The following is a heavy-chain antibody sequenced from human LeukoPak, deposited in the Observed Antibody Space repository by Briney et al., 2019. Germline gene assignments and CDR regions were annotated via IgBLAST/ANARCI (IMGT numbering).Heavy chain of an antibody. Sequence: GGSLRLSCAASGFTFSSYWMHWVRQAPGKGLVWVSRINTDGSSTSYADSVKGRSTISRDNAKNTLYLQMNSLRAEDTAVYYCARACSGGSSYGAFDIWGQGTMVTVSS. CDR1: GFTFSSYW. CDR2: INTDGSST. D-gene: IGHD2-15*01. J-gene: IGHJ3*02. CDR3: ARACSGGSSYGAFDI. V-gene: IGHV3-74*01.